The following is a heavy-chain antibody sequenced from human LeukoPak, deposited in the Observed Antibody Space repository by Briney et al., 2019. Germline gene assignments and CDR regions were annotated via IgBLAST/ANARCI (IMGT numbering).Heavy chain of an antibody. D-gene: IGHD4-17*01. CDR3: ARERSPYGVFPFDY. Sequence: ASPKVSCKASGYTFTVYNINSVRPAPEQGLEWMGWINPYSGATNYVQKFQGRVTMPRDTSISTAYMELRSLRSDDTAVYYCARERSPYGVFPFDYWGQGTLVTVSS. J-gene: IGHJ4*02. CDR1: GYTFTVYN. V-gene: IGHV1-2*02. CDR2: INPYSGAT.